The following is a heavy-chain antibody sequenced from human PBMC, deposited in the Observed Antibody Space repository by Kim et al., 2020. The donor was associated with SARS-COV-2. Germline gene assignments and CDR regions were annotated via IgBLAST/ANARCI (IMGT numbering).Heavy chain of an antibody. J-gene: IGHJ4*01. D-gene: IGHD3-3*01. V-gene: IGHV4-31*02. CDR3: ARGRITIFGVVTEFDY. Sequence: SLKSRCTISVATSKNQFSLKLSSVTAADTAVYYCARGRITIFGVVTEFDYWGQGTLVTVSS.